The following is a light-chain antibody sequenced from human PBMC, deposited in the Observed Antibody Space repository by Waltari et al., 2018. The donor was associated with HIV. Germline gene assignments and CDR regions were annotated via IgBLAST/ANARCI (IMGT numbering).Light chain of an antibody. V-gene: IGLV1-40*01. CDR2: GNR. J-gene: IGLJ2*01. CDR3: QSYDSDLSSWF. Sequence: QSVLTQSPSVSGSPSKTVTISCTGSNSTTRAGYHFLWYQQLPGTAPKILIYGNRKRPSGVPDRFSASKSGASASLAITGLRAEDEATYYCQSYDSDLSSWFFGGGTKLTVL. CDR1: NSTTRAGYH.